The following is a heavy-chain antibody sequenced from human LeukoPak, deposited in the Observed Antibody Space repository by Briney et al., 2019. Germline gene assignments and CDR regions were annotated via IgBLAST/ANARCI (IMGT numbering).Heavy chain of an antibody. CDR2: ISYDGSNK. CDR3: ARDRGEVIGSYYFDY. D-gene: IGHD3-22*01. CDR1: GFTFSSYA. Sequence: GRSLRLSCAASGFTFSSYAMHWVRQAPGKGLEWVAVISYDGSNKYYADSVKGRFTISRDNSKNTLHLQMNSLRAEDTAVYYCARDRGEVIGSYYFDYWGQGTLVTVSS. J-gene: IGHJ4*02. V-gene: IGHV3-30-3*01.